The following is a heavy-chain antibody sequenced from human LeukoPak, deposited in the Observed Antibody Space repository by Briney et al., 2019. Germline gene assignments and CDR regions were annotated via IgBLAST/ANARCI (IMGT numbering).Heavy chain of an antibody. CDR3: AHRVFQGGYWDSGKFDY. D-gene: IGHD2-8*02. J-gene: IGHJ4*02. CDR1: GFSLTTSGVG. Sequence: SGPTLVNPTQTLTLTCTFSGFSLTTSGVGVGWIRQPPGKAPECLALIYWDNDRRYSPSLRSRLTITKDTSKNQVVQTMTNMDPVDTATYFCAHRVFQGGYWDSGKFDYWGRGAPVTVSS. V-gene: IGHV2-5*02. CDR2: IYWDNDR.